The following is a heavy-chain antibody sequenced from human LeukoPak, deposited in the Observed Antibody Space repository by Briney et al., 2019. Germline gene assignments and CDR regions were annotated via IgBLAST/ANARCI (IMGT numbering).Heavy chain of an antibody. CDR1: GFTFSSYA. Sequence: PGGSLRLSCAASGFTFSSYAMHWVRQAPGKGLEWVAVISYDGSNKYYADSVKGRFTISRDNSKNTLYLQMNSLRAEDTAVYYCARERLVRGVHLLYYYGMDVWGQGTTVTVSS. J-gene: IGHJ6*02. D-gene: IGHD3-10*01. CDR2: ISYDGSNK. CDR3: ARERLVRGVHLLYYYGMDV. V-gene: IGHV3-30*04.